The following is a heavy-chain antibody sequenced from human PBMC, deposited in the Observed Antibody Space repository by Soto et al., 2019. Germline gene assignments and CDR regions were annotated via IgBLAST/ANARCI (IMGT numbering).Heavy chain of an antibody. CDR1: GFTFSSYA. CDR2: ISGSGGST. CDR3: AKDTYALDSSGYYPSPSDY. J-gene: IGHJ4*02. D-gene: IGHD3-22*01. Sequence: EVQLLESGGGLVQPGGSLRLSCAASGFTFSSYAMSWVRQAPGKGLEWVSAISGSGGSTYYADSVKGRFTISRDNSKNTLYLQMNSLRAEATAVYYCAKDTYALDSSGYYPSPSDYWGQGTLVTVSS. V-gene: IGHV3-23*01.